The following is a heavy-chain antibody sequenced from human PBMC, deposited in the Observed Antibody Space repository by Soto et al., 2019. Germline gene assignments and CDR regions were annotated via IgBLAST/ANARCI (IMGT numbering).Heavy chain of an antibody. CDR2: INTDGSST. Sequence: EAQLVESGGGLVQPGGSLRLSCADSGFSFGSYWMHWVRQGPGKGLVWVARINTDGSSTNYADSVKGRFTISRDNAKNTLYLQMNCLRAEDTAVYYCARSPGGYYIDWGQGTMVTVSS. CDR3: ARSPGGYYID. CDR1: GFSFGSYW. D-gene: IGHD3-9*01. J-gene: IGHJ3*01. V-gene: IGHV3-74*01.